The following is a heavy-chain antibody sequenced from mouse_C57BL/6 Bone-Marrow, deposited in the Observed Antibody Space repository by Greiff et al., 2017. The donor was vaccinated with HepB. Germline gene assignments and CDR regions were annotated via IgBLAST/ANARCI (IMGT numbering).Heavy chain of an antibody. CDR2: FYPGSGSI. J-gene: IGHJ4*01. D-gene: IGHD4-1*02. Sequence: VQLQESGAELVKPGASVKLSCKASGYTFTEYTIPWVKQRSGQGLEWIGWFYPGSGSIKYNEKFKDKAPLTADKFSSTVYMKISSWTSEDSAVYCCARDEDPPTGYAMDYWGQGTSFTVSS. CDR3: ARDEDPPTGYAMDY. CDR1: GYTFTEYT. V-gene: IGHV1-62-2*01.